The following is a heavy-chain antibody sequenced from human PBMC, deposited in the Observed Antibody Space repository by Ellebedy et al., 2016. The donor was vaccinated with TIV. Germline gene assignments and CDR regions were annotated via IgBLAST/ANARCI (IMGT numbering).Heavy chain of an antibody. D-gene: IGHD3-16*01. V-gene: IGHV1-46*01. CDR1: GYTFTSYY. Sequence: ASAKVSCXASGYTFTSYYMHWVRQAPGQGLEWMGIINPSGGRTSYAQKFQGRVTMTRDTSTSTVYMELSSLRSEDTAVYYCARDLFGGVTADYWGQGTLVTVSS. CDR2: INPSGGRT. CDR3: ARDLFGGVTADY. J-gene: IGHJ4*02.